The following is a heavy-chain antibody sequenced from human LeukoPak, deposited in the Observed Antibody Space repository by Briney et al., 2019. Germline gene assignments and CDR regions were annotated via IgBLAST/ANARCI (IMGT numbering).Heavy chain of an antibody. CDR3: ATVYSFGGSSQGPSSWFDP. Sequence: GASVKVSCKVSGYTLTELSMHWVRQAPGKGLEWMGGFDPEDGETIYAQKFQGRVTMTEDTSTDTAYMELSSLRSEDTAVYYCATVYSFGGSSQGPSSWFDPWGQGTLVTVSS. CDR2: FDPEDGET. D-gene: IGHD6-6*01. CDR1: GYTLTELS. J-gene: IGHJ5*02. V-gene: IGHV1-24*01.